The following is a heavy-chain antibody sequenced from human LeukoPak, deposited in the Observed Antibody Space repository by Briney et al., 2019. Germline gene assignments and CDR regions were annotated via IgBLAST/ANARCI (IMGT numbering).Heavy chain of an antibody. J-gene: IGHJ4*02. CDR3: ARGRAGPTH. CDR2: IKLDGSEA. D-gene: IGHD6-19*01. Sequence: RAGGSLRLSCAASGFTFSNYWMSWVRPAPGKGLEWVANIKLDGSEAYYVDSVKGRFTISRDNAKNSLYLQMNSLRGEDTAVYFCARGRAGPTHWGQGTVVTVSS. V-gene: IGHV3-7*01. CDR1: GFTFSNYW.